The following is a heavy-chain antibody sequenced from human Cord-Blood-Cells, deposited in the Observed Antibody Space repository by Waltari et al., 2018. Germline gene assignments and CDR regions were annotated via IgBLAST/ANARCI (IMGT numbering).Heavy chain of an antibody. D-gene: IGHD4-4*01. J-gene: IGHJ4*02. CDR3: ATGLGTDYSNDY. CDR1: GYTLTELS. CDR2: CDPEDGET. V-gene: IGHV1-24*01. Sequence: QVQLVQSGAEVKKPGASVKVSCTVSGYTLTELSMHWVRQAPGKGREWMGGCDPEDGETIYDQKFQGRVTMTEDTSTDTAYMELSSLRSEDTAVYYCATGLGTDYSNDYWGQGTLVTVSS.